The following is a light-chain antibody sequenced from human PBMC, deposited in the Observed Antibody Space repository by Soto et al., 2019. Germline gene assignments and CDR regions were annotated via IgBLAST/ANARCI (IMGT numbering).Light chain of an antibody. J-gene: IGLJ2*01. Sequence: QSALTQPPSASGSPGQSVTLSCSGISSDIRDSNYVSWYQQHPGKAPKLVVSEVTKRPSGVPDRFSGSRSGTTAFLTISGLQTEDEDDYYCGSKAGSDKHVVFGGGTKLNVL. CDR3: GSKAGSDKHVV. CDR1: SSDIRDSNY. CDR2: EVT. V-gene: IGLV2-8*01.